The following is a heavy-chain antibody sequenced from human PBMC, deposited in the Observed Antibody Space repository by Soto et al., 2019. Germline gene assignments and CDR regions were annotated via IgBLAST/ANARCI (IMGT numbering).Heavy chain of an antibody. CDR3: ARGRYGDY. D-gene: IGHD1-1*01. J-gene: IGHJ4*02. V-gene: IGHV1-18*01. CDR2: ISAHNGNT. CDR1: GYAFTTYG. Sequence: QVHLVQSGAEVKKPGATVKGSFKGSGYAFTTYGITWVRQAPGQGLEWMGWISAHNGNTNYAQKLQGRVTVTRDTSTSTAYMELRSLRSDDTAVYYCARGRYGDYWGQGALVTVSS.